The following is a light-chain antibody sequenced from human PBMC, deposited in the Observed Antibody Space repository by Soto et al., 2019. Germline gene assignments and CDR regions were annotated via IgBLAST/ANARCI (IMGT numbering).Light chain of an antibody. Sequence: QSALTQPASVSGSPGQSITISCTGTSSDVGGCNYVSWYQQHPGKAPKLMIYDVSNRPSGVSNRFSGSKSGDTASLTISGLQTEDEGDYYCSSYTSTNTWVFGGGTKLTVL. V-gene: IGLV2-14*01. J-gene: IGLJ3*02. CDR1: SSDVGGCNY. CDR2: DVS. CDR3: SSYTSTNTWV.